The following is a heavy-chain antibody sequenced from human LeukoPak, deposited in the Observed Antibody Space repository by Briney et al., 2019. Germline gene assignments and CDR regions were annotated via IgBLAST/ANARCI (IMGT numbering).Heavy chain of an antibody. CDR1: GGSISSSDSH. D-gene: IGHD5-18*01. CDR3: ARHRVEWIQLPLAYRFDY. CDR2: IYYSGST. V-gene: IGHV4-39*01. Sequence: SETLSLTCTVSGGSISSSDSHWGWIRQPPGKELEWSGSIYYSGSTYYNPSLKRPVTISVDPSKNQFSLKLRSVTAADTAVYYCARHRVEWIQLPLAYRFDYWGRGILVTVSS. J-gene: IGHJ4*02.